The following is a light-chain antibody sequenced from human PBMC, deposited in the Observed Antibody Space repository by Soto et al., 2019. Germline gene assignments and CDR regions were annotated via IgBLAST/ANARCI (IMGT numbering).Light chain of an antibody. J-gene: IGKJ4*01. CDR3: QHYDHLPPLS. Sequence: DIQMTQSPSSLSASVGDRVTITCQASQDIRNYLNWYQQKPGKAPNLLIYVASNLRAGVPSRFSGSGSGTEFTFTISSLQPEDIATYYCQHYDHLPPLSFGGGTKVEIK. CDR1: QDIRNY. CDR2: VAS. V-gene: IGKV1-33*01.